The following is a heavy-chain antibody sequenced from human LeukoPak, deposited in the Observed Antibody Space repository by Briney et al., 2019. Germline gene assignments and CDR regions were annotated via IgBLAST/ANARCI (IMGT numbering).Heavy chain of an antibody. CDR3: AKAPVLRYFDWSSYFDY. D-gene: IGHD3-9*01. CDR2: ISGSSGST. Sequence: GGSLRLSCAASGFTFSNYAMSWVRQVPGKGPEWVSVISGSSGSTYYADSVKGRFTISRDNSKNTLYLQMNSLRAEDTAVYYCAKAPVLRYFDWSSYFDYWGQGTLVTVSS. V-gene: IGHV3-23*01. J-gene: IGHJ4*02. CDR1: GFTFSNYA.